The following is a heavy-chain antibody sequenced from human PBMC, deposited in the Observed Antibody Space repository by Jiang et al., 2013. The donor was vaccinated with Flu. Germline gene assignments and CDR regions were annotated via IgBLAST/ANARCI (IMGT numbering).Heavy chain of an antibody. Sequence: RTYYRSKWYNDYAVSVKSRITINPDTSKNHFSLQLNSVTPEDTAVYYCARRNNWGPLDYWGQGTLVTVSS. CDR2: TYYRSKWYN. CDR3: ARRNNWGPLDY. V-gene: IGHV6-1*01. D-gene: IGHD7-27*01. J-gene: IGHJ4*02.